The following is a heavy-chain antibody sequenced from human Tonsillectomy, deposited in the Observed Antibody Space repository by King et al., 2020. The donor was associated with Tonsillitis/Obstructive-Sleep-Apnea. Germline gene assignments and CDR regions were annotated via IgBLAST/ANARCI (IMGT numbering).Heavy chain of an antibody. J-gene: IGHJ4*02. CDR1: GFTFSNAW. CDR2: IKNKTDGGST. Sequence: QLVQSGGGLVKPGGSLRLSCAASGFTFSNAWMNWVRQAPGKGLEWVGRIKNKTDGGSTDYTAHVKGRFIISRDDSKNTLYLQISSLKTEDTAVYYCPPCRGWYMGQWGRGPLVTVSS. V-gene: IGHV3-15*07. CDR3: PPCRGWYMGQ. D-gene: IGHD6-19*01.